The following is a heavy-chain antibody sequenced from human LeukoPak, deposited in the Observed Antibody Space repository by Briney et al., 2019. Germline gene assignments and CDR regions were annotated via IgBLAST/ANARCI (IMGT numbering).Heavy chain of an antibody. CDR1: GGSISSGSYY. CDR3: AQGNYDILTGYPPSWFDP. V-gene: IGHV4-61*02. D-gene: IGHD3-9*01. CDR2: IYTSGST. Sequence: NPSQTLSLTCTVSGGSISSGSYYWSWIRQPAGKGLEWIGRIYTSGSTNYNPSLKSRVTISVDTSKNQFSLELSSVTAADTAVYYCAQGNYDILTGYPPSWFDPWGQGTLVTVSS. J-gene: IGHJ5*02.